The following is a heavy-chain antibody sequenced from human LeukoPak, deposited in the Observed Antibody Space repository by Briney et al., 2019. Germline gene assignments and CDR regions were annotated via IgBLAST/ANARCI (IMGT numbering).Heavy chain of an antibody. J-gene: IGHJ4*02. Sequence: SETLSLTCTVSGGSISSYYGSWLRQPAGKGLEWIGRIYTSGSTNYNPSLKSRVTMSVDTSKNQFSLKLSSVTAADTAVYYCAREYYYDSSGYYWEWGQGTLVTVSS. V-gene: IGHV4-4*07. D-gene: IGHD3-22*01. CDR2: IYTSGST. CDR1: GGSISSYY. CDR3: AREYYYDSSGYYWE.